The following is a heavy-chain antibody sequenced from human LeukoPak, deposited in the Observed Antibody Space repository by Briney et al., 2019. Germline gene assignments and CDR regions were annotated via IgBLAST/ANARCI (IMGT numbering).Heavy chain of an antibody. CDR1: GFTFSSYV. V-gene: IGHV3-23*01. J-gene: IGHJ4*02. CDR3: AKSTGYLWDY. D-gene: IGHD3-16*01. CDR2: ISSSGYST. Sequence: GGSLRLSCAASGFTFSSYVMSWVRQAREKGLEWVSGISSSGYSTYYADSVKGRFTISRDNSKNTLLLQMNSLRAEDTAVYYCAKSTGYLWDYWGQGTLVTVSS.